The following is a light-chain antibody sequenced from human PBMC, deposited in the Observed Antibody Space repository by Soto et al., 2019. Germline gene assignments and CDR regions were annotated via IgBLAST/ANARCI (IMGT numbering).Light chain of an antibody. CDR1: QTVSSGY. CDR2: DAS. Sequence: EIVLTQSPVTLSLSPGERATLSCGASQTVSSGYLAWYQQRPGLAPRLLIYDASCRATGIPDRFSGSGSGTDFSLTISRLEPEDFAVYYCQQYSSSPYTFGQGTKLEIK. J-gene: IGKJ2*01. V-gene: IGKV3D-20*01. CDR3: QQYSSSPYT.